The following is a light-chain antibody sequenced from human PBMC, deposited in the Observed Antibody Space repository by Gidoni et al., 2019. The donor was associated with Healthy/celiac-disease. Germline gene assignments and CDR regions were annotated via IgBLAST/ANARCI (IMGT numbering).Light chain of an antibody. CDR3: QQYGSSPT. J-gene: IGKJ3*01. CDR2: GAS. CDR1: QSVSSSY. V-gene: IGKV3-20*01. Sequence: EIVLTQSPGTLSLSPGERATLSCRSSQSVSSSYLAWYQQKPGQAPRLLIYGASSRATGITDRCSGSGSGTDFTLTISRLEPEDFAVYYCQQYGSSPTFGPGTKVDIK.